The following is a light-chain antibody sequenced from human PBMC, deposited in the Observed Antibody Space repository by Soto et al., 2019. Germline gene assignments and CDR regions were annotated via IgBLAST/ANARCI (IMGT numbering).Light chain of an antibody. CDR2: EVT. CDR1: FSDVGGYDY. J-gene: IGLJ1*01. Sequence: QSALTQPASVSGSPGQSIAISCTGTFSDVGGYDYVSWYQQHPDKAPKLMIYEVTKPPSGVSNRFSCSKSGNTASLTISGLQPDDEADYYCSSHTSVSTRVFGSGTKLTVL. CDR3: SSHTSVSTRV. V-gene: IGLV2-14*01.